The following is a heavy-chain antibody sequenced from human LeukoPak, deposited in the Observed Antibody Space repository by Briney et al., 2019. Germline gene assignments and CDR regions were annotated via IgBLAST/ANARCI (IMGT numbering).Heavy chain of an antibody. CDR2: IYPADSDT. CDR3: ARRYYYDSSGYVDY. V-gene: IGHV5-51*01. CDR1: GYIFTNYW. D-gene: IGHD3-22*01. Sequence: PGESLKISCQVSGYIFTNYWIGWVRQMPGKGLESMGIIYPADSDTTYSPSFQGQVTISADKSISTAYLQWSSLKASDTAMYFCARRYYYDSSGYVDYWGQGTLVTVSS. J-gene: IGHJ4*02.